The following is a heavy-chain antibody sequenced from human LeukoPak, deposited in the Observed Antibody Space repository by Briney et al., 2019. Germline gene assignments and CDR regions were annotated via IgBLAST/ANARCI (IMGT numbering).Heavy chain of an antibody. CDR3: TKDFESGYNSWGVFDM. CDR2: IRIDGSTL. CDR1: GFTFSNYG. V-gene: IGHV3-30*02. Sequence: PGGSLRLSCVTSGFTFSNYGMHWVRQAPGKGLEWVAFIRIDGSTLYSGDSVKGRFTISRDNSASTLFLQMNSLTAEDTAVYHCTKDFESGYNSWGVFDMWGQGTMVTVSS. J-gene: IGHJ3*02. D-gene: IGHD5-24*01.